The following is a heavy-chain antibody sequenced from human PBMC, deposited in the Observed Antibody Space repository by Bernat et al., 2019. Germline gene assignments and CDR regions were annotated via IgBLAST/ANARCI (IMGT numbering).Heavy chain of an antibody. D-gene: IGHD3-10*01. V-gene: IGHV3-33*08. CDR2: IWYDGSNK. CDR1: GFTFSSYA. J-gene: IGHJ5*02. CDR3: AREITMVRGVIISHWFDP. Sequence: VQLVESGGGLVQPGGSLRLSCAASGFTFSSYAMSWVRQAPGKGLEWVAVIWYDGSNKYYADSVKGRFTISRDNSKNTLYLQMNSLRAEDMAVYYCAREITMVRGVIISHWFDPWGQGTLVTVSS.